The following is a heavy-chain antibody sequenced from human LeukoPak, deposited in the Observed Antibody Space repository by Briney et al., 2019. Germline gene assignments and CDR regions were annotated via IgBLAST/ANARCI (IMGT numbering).Heavy chain of an antibody. V-gene: IGHV4-59*12. CDR1: GGSISSNY. Sequence: SETLSLTCTVSGGSISSNYWSWIRQPPGKGLEWIGYIYYSGGTNYNPSLKSRVTISVDTSKNQFSLKLSSVTAADTAVYYCARVPGSGSDYSIDYWGQGTLVTVSS. CDR3: ARVPGSGSDYSIDY. J-gene: IGHJ4*02. CDR2: IYYSGGT. D-gene: IGHD3-10*01.